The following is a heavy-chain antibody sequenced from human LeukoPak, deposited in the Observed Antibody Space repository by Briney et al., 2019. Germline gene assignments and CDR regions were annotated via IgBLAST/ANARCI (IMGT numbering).Heavy chain of an antibody. CDR3: ARWSSGSYFGGRLYFDY. V-gene: IGHV1-18*01. D-gene: IGHD1-26*01. CDR2: ISAYNGNT. Sequence: ASVKVSCKASGYTFTSYGITWVRQAPGQGLEWMGWISAYNGNTNYAQKLQGRVTMTTDTSTSTAYMDLRSLRSDDTAVYYCARWSSGSYFGGRLYFDYWGQGTLVTVSS. CDR1: GYTFTSYG. J-gene: IGHJ4*02.